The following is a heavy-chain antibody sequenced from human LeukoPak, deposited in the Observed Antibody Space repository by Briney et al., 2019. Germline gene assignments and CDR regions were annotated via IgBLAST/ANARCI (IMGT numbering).Heavy chain of an antibody. J-gene: IGHJ5*02. CDR3: ARTMVRGLRNWFDP. CDR1: GYTFTGYY. Sequence: GASVKVSCKASGYTFTGYYMHWVRQAPGQGLEWMGWINPNSGGTNYAQKLQGRVTMTRDTSISTAYMELSRLRSDDTAVYYCARTMVRGLRNWFDPWGQGTLVTVSS. D-gene: IGHD3-10*01. CDR2: INPNSGGT. V-gene: IGHV1-2*02.